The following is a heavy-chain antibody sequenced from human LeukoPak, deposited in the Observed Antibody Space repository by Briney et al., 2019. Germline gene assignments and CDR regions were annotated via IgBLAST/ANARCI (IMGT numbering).Heavy chain of an antibody. Sequence: GGSLRLSCAASGFTFSSYSMNWVRQAPGKGLEWVSYISSSSSTMYYADSVKGRFSISRDNAKNSLYLQMNSLRAEDTAVYYCARRATTERGHSYGLDYWGQGTLVTVSS. V-gene: IGHV3-48*04. CDR2: ISSSSSTM. D-gene: IGHD5-18*01. CDR1: GFTFSSYS. CDR3: ARRATTERGHSYGLDY. J-gene: IGHJ4*02.